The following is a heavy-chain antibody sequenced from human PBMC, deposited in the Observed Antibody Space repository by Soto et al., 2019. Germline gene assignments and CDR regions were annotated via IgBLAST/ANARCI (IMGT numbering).Heavy chain of an antibody. D-gene: IGHD2-15*01. CDR1: GGSISSSNW. Sequence: QVQLQESGPGLVKPSGTLSLTCAVSGGSISSSNWWSWVRQPPGKGLEWIGEIYHSGSTNYNPSLVRRVTISVDKAQAPCSPKLRSVTAADTAVYYCARGRSCSGGRCYSTQDYWGQGTLVTVSS. CDR3: ARGRSCSGGRCYSTQDY. V-gene: IGHV4-4*02. J-gene: IGHJ4*02. CDR2: IYHSGST.